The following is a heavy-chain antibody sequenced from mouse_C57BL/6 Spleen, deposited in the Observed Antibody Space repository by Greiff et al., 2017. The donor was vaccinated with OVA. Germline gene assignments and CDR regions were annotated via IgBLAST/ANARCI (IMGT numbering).Heavy chain of an antibody. D-gene: IGHD1-1*01. CDR1: GYSITSGYY. CDR2: ISYDGRN. J-gene: IGHJ4*01. Sequence: EVQLQESGPGLVKPSQSLSLTCSVTGYSITSGYYWNWIRQFPGNKLEWMGYISYDGRNNYNPSLNNRISITRATSKNQFFLKLNSVTNEDTATYCGARERRYYYAMDYWGQGTSVTVSS. CDR3: ARERRYYYAMDY. V-gene: IGHV3-6*01.